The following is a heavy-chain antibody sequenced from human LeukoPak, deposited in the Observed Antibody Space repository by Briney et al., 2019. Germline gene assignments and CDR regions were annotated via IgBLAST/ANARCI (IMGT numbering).Heavy chain of an antibody. J-gene: IGHJ3*02. V-gene: IGHV3-13*01. D-gene: IGHD5/OR15-5a*01. CDR3: IRGGIQVSGIDAFDI. CDR2: IGTAGDT. CDR1: GFTFSSYD. Sequence: GGSQRLSCAASGFTFSSYDMHWVRQAPGRSLEWVSAIGTAGDTYYPDSVKGRFTISRENAKNSMYLQMNSLKDGDTAVYYCIRGGIQVSGIDAFDIWGQGTMVTVSS.